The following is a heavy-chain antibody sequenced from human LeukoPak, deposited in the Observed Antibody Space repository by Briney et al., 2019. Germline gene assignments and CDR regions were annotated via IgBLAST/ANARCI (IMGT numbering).Heavy chain of an antibody. CDR2: ISSTGTTI. J-gene: IGHJ4*02. CDR1: GFTFSSYE. D-gene: IGHD5-24*01. CDR3: ARDREMATILGSHSYYFDY. Sequence: GGSLRLSCAASGFTFSSYEMNWVRQAPGKGLEWVSYISSTGTTIYYADSVKGRFTISRDNAKNSLYLQMNSLRAEDTAVYYCARDREMATILGSHSYYFDYWGQGTLVTVSS. V-gene: IGHV3-48*03.